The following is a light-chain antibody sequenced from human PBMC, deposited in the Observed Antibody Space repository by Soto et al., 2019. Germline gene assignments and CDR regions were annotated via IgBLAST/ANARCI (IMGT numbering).Light chain of an antibody. J-gene: IGKJ1*01. V-gene: IGKV1-5*03. Sequence: DIQMTQSPSTLSASVGDRVTITCRASQSINSWLAWYQQKPGKAPKLLMYKASNLETGVPSRFSGSGSETEFTLTISSLQPDDFATYYCHQYNSVPWTFGQGTKVEIK. CDR3: HQYNSVPWT. CDR2: KAS. CDR1: QSINSW.